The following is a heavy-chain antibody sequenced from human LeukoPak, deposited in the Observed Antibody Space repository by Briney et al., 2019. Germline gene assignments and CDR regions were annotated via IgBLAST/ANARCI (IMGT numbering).Heavy chain of an antibody. CDR2: IKQDGSEK. CDR1: GFTFSSYW. Sequence: GGSLRLSCAASGFTFSSYWMSWVRQAPGKGLEWVANIKQDGSEKYYVDSVKGRFTISRDNAKNSLYLQMNSLRAEDTAVYYCARGQRDGYNPFDYWGQGTLVTVSS. J-gene: IGHJ4*02. D-gene: IGHD5-24*01. V-gene: IGHV3-7*01. CDR3: ARGQRDGYNPFDY.